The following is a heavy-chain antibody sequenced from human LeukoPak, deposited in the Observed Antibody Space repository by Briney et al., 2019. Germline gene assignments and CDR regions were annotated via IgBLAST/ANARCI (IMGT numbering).Heavy chain of an antibody. CDR1: GYTFTSYG. CDR2: ISTYNGNT. V-gene: IGHV1-18*01. CDR3: ARIKQQLPNWFDP. Sequence: ASVRVSCKASGYTFTSYGISWVRQAPGQGLEWMGWISTYNGNTDYAQKLQGRVTMTTDTSTSTAYMELRSLRSDDTAVYYCARIKQQLPNWFDPWGQETLVIVSS. J-gene: IGHJ5*02. D-gene: IGHD6-13*01.